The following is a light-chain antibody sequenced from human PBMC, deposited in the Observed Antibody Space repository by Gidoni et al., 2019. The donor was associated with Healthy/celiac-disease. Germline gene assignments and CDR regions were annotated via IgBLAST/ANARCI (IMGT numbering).Light chain of an antibody. CDR2: GAS. CDR3: QQYNNWPPWT. Sequence: EIVMTQSPAPLSVSPGERATLSCSASQSVSSNLAWYQQKPGQAPRLLIYGASTRATGIPARFSGSGFGTEFTLTISSLQSEDFAVYYWQQYNNWPPWTFGQGTKVEIK. V-gene: IGKV3-15*01. CDR1: QSVSSN. J-gene: IGKJ1*01.